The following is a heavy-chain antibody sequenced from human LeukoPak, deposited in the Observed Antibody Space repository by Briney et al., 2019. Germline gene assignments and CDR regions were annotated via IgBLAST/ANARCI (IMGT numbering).Heavy chain of an antibody. Sequence: GGSLRLSCAASGFTFSSYWMSWVRQAAGKGMEWVANIKQDGSEKYYVDSVKGRFIISRDNAKNSLSLQMNSLRAEDTAVYYCARDGSGWYGNWYFDLWGLGTLVTVSS. CDR3: ARDGSGWYGNWYFDL. V-gene: IGHV3-7*03. CDR2: IKQDGSEK. CDR1: GFTFSSYW. J-gene: IGHJ2*01. D-gene: IGHD6-19*01.